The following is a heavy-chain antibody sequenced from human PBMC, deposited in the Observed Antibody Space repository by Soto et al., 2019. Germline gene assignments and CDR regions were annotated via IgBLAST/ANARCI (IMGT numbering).Heavy chain of an antibody. J-gene: IGHJ5*02. CDR3: AKLIGGVKAIGGTGNWLDP. V-gene: IGHV3-30*18. Sequence: PGGSLRLSCGGSGFIFSSYGMYWIRQAPGKGLEWVAGISHDGSNKYYGDSVKGRCTISRDNSKNTLFLQIDSLRAEDTAVYYCAKLIGGVKAIGGTGNWLDPWGQGTLVTVSS. CDR1: GFIFSSYG. D-gene: IGHD3-3*01. CDR2: ISHDGSNK.